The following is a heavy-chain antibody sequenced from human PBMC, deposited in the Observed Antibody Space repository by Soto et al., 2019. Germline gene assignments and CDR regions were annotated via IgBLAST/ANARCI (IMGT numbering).Heavy chain of an antibody. CDR2: INHSGST. D-gene: IGHD6-19*01. Sequence: ETLSLTCAVSGGSFSGYYWSWILQPPGKELEWIGEINHSGSTNYNPSLKSRVTISVDTYKNQFSLKLSSVTAADTAVYYCARGCRIHSSGWYLVRSALDYWGQGTLVTVSS. J-gene: IGHJ4*02. CDR3: ARGCRIHSSGWYLVRSALDY. V-gene: IGHV4-34*01. CDR1: GGSFSGYY.